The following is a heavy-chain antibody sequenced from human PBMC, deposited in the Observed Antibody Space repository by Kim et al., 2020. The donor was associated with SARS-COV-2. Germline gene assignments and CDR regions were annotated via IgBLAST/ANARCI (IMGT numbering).Heavy chain of an antibody. CDR2: IRSKAYGGTT. J-gene: IGHJ5*02. CDR1: GFTFGDYA. V-gene: IGHV3-49*04. D-gene: IGHD3-16*01. Sequence: GGSLRLSCTASGFTFGDYAMSWVRQAPGKGLEWVGFIRSKAYGGTTEYAASVKGRFTISRDDSKSIAYLQMNSLKTEDTAVYYCTILFGWFDPWGQGTLVTVSS. CDR3: TILFGWFDP.